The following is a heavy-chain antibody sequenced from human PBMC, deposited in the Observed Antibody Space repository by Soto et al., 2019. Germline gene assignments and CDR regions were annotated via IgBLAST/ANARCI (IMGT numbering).Heavy chain of an antibody. D-gene: IGHD3-3*01. V-gene: IGHV3-7*01. CDR2: IKQDGSEK. J-gene: IGHJ3*01. Sequence: GGSLRLSCAASGFTFRTSWMSWVRQAPGKGLEGVASIKQDGSEKYYVDSVRGRFTISRDNAKNLLYLQMDGLRGEDAAVYYCASVLGGRRGIYDFWREQAGAFDFWGQGTLVTVSS. CDR1: GFTFRTSW. CDR3: ASVLGGRRGIYDFWREQAGAFDF.